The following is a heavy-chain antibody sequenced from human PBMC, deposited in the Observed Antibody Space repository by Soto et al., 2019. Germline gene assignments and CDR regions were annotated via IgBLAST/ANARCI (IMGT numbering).Heavy chain of an antibody. V-gene: IGHV4-61*01. CDR2: IYYSGST. Sequence: SETLSLTCTVSGGSVSSGSYYWRWIRQPPGKGLEWIGYIYYSGSTDYNPSLKSRVTISVDTSKNQFSLKLSSVTAADTAVYYCARVVDGHYESILNYYYYGMDVWGQGTTVTVSS. D-gene: IGHD4-17*01. J-gene: IGHJ6*02. CDR1: GGSVSSGSYY. CDR3: ARVVDGHYESILNYYYYGMDV.